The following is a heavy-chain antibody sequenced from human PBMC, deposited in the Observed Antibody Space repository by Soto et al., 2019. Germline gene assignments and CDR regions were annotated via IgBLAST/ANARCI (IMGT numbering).Heavy chain of an antibody. CDR1: GFTFNNYA. D-gene: IGHD3-3*01. CDR3: GIVMILRFSEWSASDDP. Sequence: EVQLLESGGGLVQPGGSLRLSCVASGFTFNNYAMTWVRQAPGKGLEWVSAIGVRGDSHFADSVKGRFTISRDDSKNTVYLQMNNLRAEATAVYYCGIVMILRFSEWSASDDPWGQGTLVIVSS. J-gene: IGHJ5*02. CDR2: IGVRGDS. V-gene: IGHV3-23*01.